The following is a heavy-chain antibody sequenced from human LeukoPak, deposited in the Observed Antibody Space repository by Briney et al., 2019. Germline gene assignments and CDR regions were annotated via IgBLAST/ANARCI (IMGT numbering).Heavy chain of an antibody. CDR2: INPNSGGT. CDR1: GYTFTGYY. Sequence: VASVKVSCKASGYTFTGYYMHWVRQAPGQGLEWMGRINPNSGGTNYAQKFQGRVTMTRDTSISTAYMELSRLRSDDTVVYYCARDPPGHWYFDLWGRGTLVTVSS. V-gene: IGHV1-2*05. J-gene: IGHJ2*01. CDR3: ARDPPGHWYFDL.